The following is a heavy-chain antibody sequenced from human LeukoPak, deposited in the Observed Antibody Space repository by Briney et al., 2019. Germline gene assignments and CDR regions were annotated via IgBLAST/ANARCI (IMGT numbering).Heavy chain of an antibody. V-gene: IGHV3-23*01. CDR1: GFTFSSYA. D-gene: IGHD3-9*01. CDR2: ISGSGGGT. CDR3: ATDLILTGYYSGDY. Sequence: GGSLRLSCAASGFTFSSYAMSWVRQAPGKGLEWVSAISGSGGGTYCADSVRGRFTISRDDSKNTLYLQLNSLRAEDTAVYYCATDLILTGYYSGDYWGQGTLVTVSS. J-gene: IGHJ4*02.